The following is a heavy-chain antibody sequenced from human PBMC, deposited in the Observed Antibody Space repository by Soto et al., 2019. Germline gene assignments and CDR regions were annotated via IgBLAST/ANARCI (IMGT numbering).Heavy chain of an antibody. V-gene: IGHV2-5*02. CDR1: GFSLSTSGVG. Sequence: QITLKESGPTLVKPTQTLTLTCTFSGFSLSTSGVGVGWIRQPPGKALEWLALIYWDDDKRYSPSLKSRLTISKDTSKNQVVLTMTNMDPVDTATYYCAHSLIWYYYDSSGSNWFDPWGQGTLVTVSS. CDR2: IYWDDDK. CDR3: AHSLIWYYYDSSGSNWFDP. J-gene: IGHJ5*02. D-gene: IGHD3-22*01.